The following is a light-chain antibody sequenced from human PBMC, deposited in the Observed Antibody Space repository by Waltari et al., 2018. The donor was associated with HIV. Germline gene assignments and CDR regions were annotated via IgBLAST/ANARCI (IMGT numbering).Light chain of an antibody. Sequence: QSALTQPPSASGSPGQSLTISCSGSSSDVCAYNYLSWYPHHPGQAPKPSISEVSQRPSGVPDRFSGSKSGNTASLTVSGLQAEDEADYYCTSYAGNNVLFGGGTKMTVL. CDR3: TSYAGNNVL. V-gene: IGLV2-8*01. CDR2: EVS. CDR1: SSDVCAYNY. J-gene: IGLJ2*01.